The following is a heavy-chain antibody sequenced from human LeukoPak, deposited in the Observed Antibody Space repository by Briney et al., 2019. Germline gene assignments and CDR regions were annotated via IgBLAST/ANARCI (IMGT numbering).Heavy chain of an antibody. CDR3: AKGAHFYYDSSGDFDY. V-gene: IGHV3-23*01. J-gene: IGHJ4*02. D-gene: IGHD3-22*01. CDR1: GFTFSSYA. Sequence: PGGSLRLSCAASGFTFSSYAMSWVRQAPGKGLEWVSAISGSGGSTYYADSVKGWFTISRDNSKNTLYLQMSSLRAEDTAVYYCAKGAHFYYDSSGDFDYWGQGTLVTVSS. CDR2: ISGSGGST.